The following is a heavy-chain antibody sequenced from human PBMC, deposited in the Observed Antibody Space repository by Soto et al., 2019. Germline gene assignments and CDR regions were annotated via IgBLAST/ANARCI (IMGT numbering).Heavy chain of an antibody. J-gene: IGHJ4*02. D-gene: IGHD3-22*01. V-gene: IGHV1-69*13. CDR2: IIPIFGTT. Sequence: ASVKVSCKASGGTFSSYAISWVRQAPGQGLEWMGGIIPIFGTTNYAQKFQGRVRITADESTSTAYMELSSLRSEDTAVYYCARTNYDSSGYYNFDYWGQGTLVTVSS. CDR1: GGTFSSYA. CDR3: ARTNYDSSGYYNFDY.